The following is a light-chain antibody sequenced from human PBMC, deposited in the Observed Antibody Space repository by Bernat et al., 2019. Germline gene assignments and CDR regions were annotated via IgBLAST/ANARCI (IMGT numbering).Light chain of an antibody. Sequence: SSELTQPPSVSVSPGQIASITCSGERLGSKFTCWYQQKPGQSPVVVIYRDNKRPSGISERFSGSHSGNTATLTLTGTQPMDGADDYCQAWDSSAGVFGGGTKLTVL. J-gene: IGLJ2*01. V-gene: IGLV3-1*01. CDR2: RDN. CDR3: QAWDSSAGV. CDR1: RLGSKF.